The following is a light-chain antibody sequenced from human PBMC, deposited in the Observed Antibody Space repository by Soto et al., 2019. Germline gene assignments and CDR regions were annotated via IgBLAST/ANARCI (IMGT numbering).Light chain of an antibody. CDR2: EGG. CDR1: SSDVGSYNL. Sequence: QSALTQPASVSGSPGQSITISCTGTSSDVGSYNLVSWYQQHPGKAPKLMIYEGGKRPSGVSDRFSGSKSGNTASLTISGVQAEDEADYYCCTYAGGTTWVFGGGTKLTVL. J-gene: IGLJ3*02. CDR3: CTYAGGTTWV. V-gene: IGLV2-23*01.